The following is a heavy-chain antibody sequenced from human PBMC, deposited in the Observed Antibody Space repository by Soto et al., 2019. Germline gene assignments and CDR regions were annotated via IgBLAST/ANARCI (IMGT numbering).Heavy chain of an antibody. J-gene: IGHJ6*03. V-gene: IGHV4-59*01. CDR2: VYYSGNI. CDR1: GGSISPYY. D-gene: IGHD6-13*01. CDR3: ARKGAAASYAHYYMDV. Sequence: QVQLQESGPGLVKPSETLSLTCTVSGGSISPYYWSWIRQPPGKGLEWIGYVYYSGNINYNPSLERRVTISVDTSRNRFSLNLTSATAADTAVYYCARKGAAASYAHYYMDVWGRGTAVTVSS.